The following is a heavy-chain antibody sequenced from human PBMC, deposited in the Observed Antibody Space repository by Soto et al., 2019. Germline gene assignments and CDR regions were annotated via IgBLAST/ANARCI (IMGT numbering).Heavy chain of an antibody. CDR1: GFTFTSSA. V-gene: IGHV1-58*01. CDR2: IVVGSGNT. Sequence: SVKVSCKASGFTFTSSAVQWVRQARGQRLEWIGWIVVGSGNTNYAQKFQERVTITRDMSTSTAYMELSSLRSEDTAVYYCAACRVGTRYYYDSSGHSDVWGQGTTVTVSS. CDR3: AACRVGTRYYYDSSGHSDV. D-gene: IGHD3-22*01. J-gene: IGHJ6*02.